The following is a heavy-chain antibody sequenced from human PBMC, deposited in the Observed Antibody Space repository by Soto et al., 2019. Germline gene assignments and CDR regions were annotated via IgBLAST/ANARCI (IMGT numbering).Heavy chain of an antibody. CDR2: INSDGSST. V-gene: IGHV3-74*01. J-gene: IGHJ2*01. Sequence: EVQLVESGGGLVQPGGSLRLSCAASGFTFSSYWMHWVRQAPGKGLVWVSRINSDGSSTSYADSVKGRFTISRGNAKKALYRQVNCLRGEDMAVYYCARGGRLSWYFDLWGRGALVTVSS. CDR1: GFTFSSYW. D-gene: IGHD1-26*01. CDR3: ARGGRLSWYFDL.